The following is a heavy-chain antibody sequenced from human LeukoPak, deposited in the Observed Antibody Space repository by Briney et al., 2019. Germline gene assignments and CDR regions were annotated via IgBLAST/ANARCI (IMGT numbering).Heavy chain of an antibody. CDR3: ARDWDPDWESDISASSGWYFDY. D-gene: IGHD6-19*01. V-gene: IGHV6-1*01. J-gene: IGHJ4*02. CDR2: TYYRSKWYN. Sequence: SQTLSLTCAISGDSVSSNSAAWNWIRQSPSRGLEWLGRTYYRSKWYNDYAVSVKSRITINPDTSKNQFSLQLNSVTPEDTAVYYCARDWDPDWESDISASSGWYFDYWGQGTLVTVSS. CDR1: GDSVSSNSAA.